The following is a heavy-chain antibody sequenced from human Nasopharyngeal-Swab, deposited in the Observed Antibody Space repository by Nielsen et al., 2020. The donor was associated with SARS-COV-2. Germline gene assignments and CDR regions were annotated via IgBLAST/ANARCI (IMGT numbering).Heavy chain of an antibody. CDR1: GGTFSSYG. D-gene: IGHD5-24*01. CDR3: ARGGWLRRDYYYVYYYMDV. J-gene: IGHJ6*03. CDR2: IIPVLPIT. V-gene: IGHV1-69*10. Sequence: SVTVSRKTPGGTFSSYGISWARQAPGEGLEWMGGIIPVLPITRYAQKFRDRVTITADTSTSTAYMELSSLRSEDTATYYCARGGWLRRDYYYVYYYMDVWGKGTTATVSS.